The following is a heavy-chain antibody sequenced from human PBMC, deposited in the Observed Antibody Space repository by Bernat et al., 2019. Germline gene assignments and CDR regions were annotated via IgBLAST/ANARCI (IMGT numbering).Heavy chain of an antibody. Sequence: QVQLVESGGGVVQPGRSLRLSCAASGFTFSSYGMHWVRQAPGKGLEWVAVISYDGSNKYYADSVKGRFTISRDNSKNTLYLQMNSLRAEDTAVYYCARGSSGWYFGLDWGQGTLVTVSS. CDR1: GFTFSSYG. V-gene: IGHV3-30*03. CDR3: ARGSSGWYFGLD. CDR2: ISYDGSNK. J-gene: IGHJ4*02. D-gene: IGHD6-19*01.